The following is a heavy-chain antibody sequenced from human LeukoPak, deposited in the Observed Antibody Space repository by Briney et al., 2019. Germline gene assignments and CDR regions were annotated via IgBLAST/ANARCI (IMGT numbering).Heavy chain of an antibody. D-gene: IGHD3-10*02. CDR1: GFTFSSYA. Sequence: GGSLRLSCAASGFTFSSYAMSWVRQAPGKGLEWVSAISGSGGSTYYADSVKGRFTISRDNSKNTLYLQMNSLRAEDTAVYYCAKDFTPIYYVANMVDYWGQGTLVAVSS. V-gene: IGHV3-23*01. CDR2: ISGSGGST. CDR3: AKDFTPIYYVANMVDY. J-gene: IGHJ4*02.